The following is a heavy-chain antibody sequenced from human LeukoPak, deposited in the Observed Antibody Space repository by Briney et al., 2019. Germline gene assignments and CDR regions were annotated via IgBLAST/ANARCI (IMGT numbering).Heavy chain of an antibody. J-gene: IGHJ4*02. V-gene: IGHV3-23*01. CDR1: GFTFSSYA. Sequence: PGRSLRLSCAASGFTFSSYAMSWVRQAPGKGLEWVSAISGSGGSTYYADSVKGRFTISRDNSKNTLYLQMNSLRAEDTAVYYCAKDGRPSWYCEDWGQGTLVTVSS. D-gene: IGHD6-13*01. CDR3: AKDGRPSWYCED. CDR2: ISGSGGST.